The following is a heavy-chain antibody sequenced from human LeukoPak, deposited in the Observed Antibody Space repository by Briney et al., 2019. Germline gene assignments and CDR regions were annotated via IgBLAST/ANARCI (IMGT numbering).Heavy chain of an antibody. CDR2: ISASGTLT. J-gene: IGHJ6*04. CDR3: ARDGTPVYSSGWVYMDV. Sequence: GGSLRLSCAASGFSFSSYEMNWVRQAPGKGLEWISYISASGTLTHYADSVRGRFTISRDNAKNSLYLQMHSLRGEDTAVYYCARDGTPVYSSGWVYMDVWGKGTTVTISS. V-gene: IGHV3-48*03. CDR1: GFSFSSYE. D-gene: IGHD6-25*01.